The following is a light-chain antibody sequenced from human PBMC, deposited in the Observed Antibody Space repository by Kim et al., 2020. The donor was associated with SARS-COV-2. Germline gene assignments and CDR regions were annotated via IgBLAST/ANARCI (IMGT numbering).Light chain of an antibody. J-gene: IGKJ5*01. V-gene: IGKV3-11*01. CDR3: QQRSNWPIT. CDR2: DAS. CDR1: QSVSNY. Sequence: LSPGERATLSGRASQSVSNYLGWYQQKPGQAPRLLIYDASNRATGIPARFSGSGSGKDFTLTISSLEPEDFAVYYCQQRSNWPITYGQGTRLEIK.